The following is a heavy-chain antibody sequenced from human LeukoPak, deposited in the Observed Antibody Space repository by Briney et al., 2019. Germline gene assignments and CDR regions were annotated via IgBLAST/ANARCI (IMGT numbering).Heavy chain of an antibody. CDR1: GSTFTGYY. V-gene: IGHV1-2*02. CDR2: INPNSGGT. D-gene: IGHD2-2*01. CDR3: TRATSVVVPAADHYYYGMDV. Sequence: ASVKVSCTASGSTFTGYYMHWVRQAPGQGLEWMRWINPNSGGTDYAQKFQGRVTMTRDTSLSTAYMELSRLKSDDTAVYYCTRATSVVVPAADHYYYGMDVWGQGTTVTVSS. J-gene: IGHJ6*02.